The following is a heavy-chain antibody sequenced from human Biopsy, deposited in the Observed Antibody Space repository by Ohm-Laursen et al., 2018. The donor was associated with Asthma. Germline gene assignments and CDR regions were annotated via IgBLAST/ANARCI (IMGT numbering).Heavy chain of an antibody. Sequence: SLRLSCAAAGFSFSNFAIHWVRQAPGKGLEWAGVISKDASTQDYADSVKGRFTMARDNSKNTLDLQMNSLREEDTAVYYCVRDGTDDAFDIWGQGTVVSVSS. V-gene: IGHV3-30*01. CDR3: VRDGTDDAFDI. CDR2: ISKDASTQ. CDR1: GFSFSNFA. J-gene: IGHJ3*02. D-gene: IGHD1-1*01.